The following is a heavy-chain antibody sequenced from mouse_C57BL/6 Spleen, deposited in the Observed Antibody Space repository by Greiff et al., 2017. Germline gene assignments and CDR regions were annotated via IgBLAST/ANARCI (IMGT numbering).Heavy chain of an antibody. CDR2: INYDGSST. V-gene: IGHV5-16*01. D-gene: IGHD4-1*01. CDR1: GFTFSDYY. CDR3: AREDWDHAMDY. J-gene: IGHJ4*01. Sequence: EVQRVESEGGLVQPGSSMKLSCTASGFTFSDYYMAWVRQVPEKGLEWVANINYDGSSTYYLDSLKSRFIISRDNAKNILYLQMSSLKSEDTATYYCAREDWDHAMDYWGQGTSVTVSS.